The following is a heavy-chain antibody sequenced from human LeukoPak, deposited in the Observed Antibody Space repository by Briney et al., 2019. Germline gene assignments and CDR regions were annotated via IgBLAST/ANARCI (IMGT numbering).Heavy chain of an antibody. J-gene: IGHJ4*02. D-gene: IGHD3-22*01. V-gene: IGHV3-20*04. CDR1: GFSFGDYG. CDR2: INWKGGDT. Sequence: GGSLRLSCAASGFSFGDYGMSWVRQVAGKGLEWVSSINWKGGDTGYAESVRGRFTVSRDNAKNSLYLQMSSLRVEDTAFYYCTRDDYYDGSGPGDYWGRGTLVIVSS. CDR3: TRDDYYDGSGPGDY.